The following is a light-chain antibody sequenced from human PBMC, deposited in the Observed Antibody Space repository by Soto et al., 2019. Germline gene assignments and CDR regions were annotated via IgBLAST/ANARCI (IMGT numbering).Light chain of an antibody. J-gene: IGKJ1*01. V-gene: IGKV3-15*01. CDR2: GAS. CDR3: QQYKDWRT. Sequence: IVMTQSPATLSVSPGARATLSCRASQTIDNRLAWYQQRPGQAPRLLIYGASIRATGIPARFSGSGSGTEFTLTISGLQYEDFGVYYCQQYKDWRTFGQGTNVDIK. CDR1: QTIDNR.